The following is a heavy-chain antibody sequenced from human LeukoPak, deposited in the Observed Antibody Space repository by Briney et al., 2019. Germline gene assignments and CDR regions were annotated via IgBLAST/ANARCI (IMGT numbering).Heavy chain of an antibody. CDR2: ISRTTTTI. Sequence: GSLRLSCAASGFTFNNYEMSWVRLAPGKGLEWISCISRTTTTIYYADSVRGRFTISRDNAKNSLHLQMNSLRAEDTAVYYCARLLGGRLLWFGGSAYMDVWGKGTTVTVSS. D-gene: IGHD3-10*01. J-gene: IGHJ6*03. CDR1: GFTFNNYE. CDR3: ARLLGGRLLWFGGSAYMDV. V-gene: IGHV3-48*01.